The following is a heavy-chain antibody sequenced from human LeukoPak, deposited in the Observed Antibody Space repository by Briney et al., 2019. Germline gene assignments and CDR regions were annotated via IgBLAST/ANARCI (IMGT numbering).Heavy chain of an antibody. J-gene: IGHJ4*02. CDR1: GLTFSNYW. CDR2: IKQDGSEK. CDR3: ARDLPVVGAPGFDY. V-gene: IGHV3-7*01. Sequence: GGSLRLSCAASGLTFSNYWMSWVRQAPGKGLEWVANIKQDGSEKIYVDSVKGRFTISRDNAKNSLFLQMNSLRVEDTAVYYCARDLPVVGAPGFDYWGQGTLVTVSS. D-gene: IGHD1-26*01.